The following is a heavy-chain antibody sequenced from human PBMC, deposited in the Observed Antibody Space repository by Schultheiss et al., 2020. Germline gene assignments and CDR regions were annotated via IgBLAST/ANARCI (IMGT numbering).Heavy chain of an antibody. D-gene: IGHD2-2*01. CDR1: GFTFSDYY. CDR2: ISSSSSYI. Sequence: GGSLRLSCAASGFTFSDYYMSWIRQAPGKGLEWVSSISSSSSYIYYADSVKGRFTISRDNAKNSLYLQMNSLRAEDTAVYYCARVRACSSTSCYYYYYGMDVWGQGTTVTVSS. V-gene: IGHV3-11*06. J-gene: IGHJ6*02. CDR3: ARVRACSSTSCYYYYYGMDV.